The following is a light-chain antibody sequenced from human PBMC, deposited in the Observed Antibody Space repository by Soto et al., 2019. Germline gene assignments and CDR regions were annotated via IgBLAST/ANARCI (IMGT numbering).Light chain of an antibody. CDR2: GAS. CDR3: QQYGSSPAYT. Sequence: EIVLTQSPGTLSLSPGERATLSCRASQRVSSSYLAWYQQKPGQAPRLLIYGASSRATGIPDRFSGSGSGTAFTLTISRLETEDFAVYYCQQYGSSPAYTFGQGTKLEIK. V-gene: IGKV3-20*01. J-gene: IGKJ2*01. CDR1: QRVSSSY.